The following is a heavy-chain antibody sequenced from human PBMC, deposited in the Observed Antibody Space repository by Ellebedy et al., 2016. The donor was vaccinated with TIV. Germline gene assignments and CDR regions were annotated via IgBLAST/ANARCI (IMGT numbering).Heavy chain of an antibody. V-gene: IGHV4-39*07. CDR3: ARDPALPRGRFDT. CDR1: GGSISNSDYY. CDR2: IYYSGSA. Sequence: MPSETLSLTCTVSGGSISNSDYYWNWIRQPPGKGLEWFGSIYYSGSASYNPSLKSRVTVSVDTSKNQFSLNLSSVTAADTAVYYCARDPALPRGRFDTWGQGTLVTVSS. J-gene: IGHJ5*02.